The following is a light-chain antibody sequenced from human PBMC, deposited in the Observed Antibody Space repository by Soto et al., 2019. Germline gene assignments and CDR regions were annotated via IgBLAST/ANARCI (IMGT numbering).Light chain of an antibody. CDR3: GTWDSSVSAGHVV. J-gene: IGLJ2*01. Sequence: QSVLTQPPSVSAAPGQKVTISCSGSSSNIGSNSVSWYQQLPGTAPKLLIYDNNKQPSGIPDRFSGSKSGTSATLGITGLQTGDEADYYCGTWDSSVSAGHVVFGGGTKLTVL. V-gene: IGLV1-51*01. CDR2: DNN. CDR1: SSNIGSNS.